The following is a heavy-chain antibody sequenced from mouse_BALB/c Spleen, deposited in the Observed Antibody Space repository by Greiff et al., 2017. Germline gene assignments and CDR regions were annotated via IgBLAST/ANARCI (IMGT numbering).Heavy chain of an antibody. CDR3: ARLITTVVTAMDY. Sequence: VQLQQPGAELVKPGASVKLSCKASGYTFTSYWMHWVKQRPGQGLEWIGEINPSNGRTNYNEKFKSKATLTVDKSSSTAYMQLSSLTSEDSAVYYCARLITTVVTAMDYWGQGTSVTVSS. J-gene: IGHJ4*01. CDR1: GYTFTSYW. CDR2: INPSNGRT. D-gene: IGHD1-1*01. V-gene: IGHV1S81*02.